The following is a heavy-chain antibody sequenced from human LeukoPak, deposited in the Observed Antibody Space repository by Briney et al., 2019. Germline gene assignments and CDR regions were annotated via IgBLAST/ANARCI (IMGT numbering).Heavy chain of an antibody. J-gene: IGHJ4*02. V-gene: IGHV3-23*01. CDR3: ACWNYDRGGGLDY. CDR1: GFTFSSYA. D-gene: IGHD3-3*01. CDR2: ISSSGGPT. Sequence: QPGGSLRLSCAASGFTFSSYAMSWVRQAPGKGLEWVSGISSSGGPTYYADSVKGRFTMSRDNSKNTLYLQMNSLRAEDTAVYYCACWNYDRGGGLDYWGQASLVTVSS.